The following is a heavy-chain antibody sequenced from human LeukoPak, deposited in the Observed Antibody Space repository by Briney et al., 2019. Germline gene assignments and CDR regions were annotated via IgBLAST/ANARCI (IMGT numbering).Heavy chain of an antibody. Sequence: PGGSLRHSCAASEFTVSSNHMRWVRQAPGKGLEWVSVIYSGGSTYYADSVKGRFTISRDNSKNTLYLQMNSLRAEDTAVYYCASHSSSWYGFDYWGQGTLVTVSS. D-gene: IGHD6-13*01. CDR2: IYSGGST. J-gene: IGHJ4*02. CDR3: ASHSSSWYGFDY. CDR1: EFTVSSNH. V-gene: IGHV3-53*01.